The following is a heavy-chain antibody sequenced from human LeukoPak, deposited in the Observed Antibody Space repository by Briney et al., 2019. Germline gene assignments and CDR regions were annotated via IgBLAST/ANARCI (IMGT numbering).Heavy chain of an antibody. CDR1: GFTFSDYA. Sequence: PGGSLRLSCAASGFTFSDYAMTWVRQAPGKGLQWVSLISDSGGSTYYADSVKGRFTVSRDNSKATLYLQMNSLRAGDTAVYFCAKRGSSWSYFDYWGQGTLVTVSS. CDR3: AKRGSSWSYFDY. V-gene: IGHV3-23*01. CDR2: ISDSGGST. J-gene: IGHJ4*02. D-gene: IGHD6-13*01.